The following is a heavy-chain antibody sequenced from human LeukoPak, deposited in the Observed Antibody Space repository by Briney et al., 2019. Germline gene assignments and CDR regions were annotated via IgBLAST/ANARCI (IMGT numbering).Heavy chain of an antibody. D-gene: IGHD4/OR15-4a*01. CDR3: ARVHGGLWGDDTRFDY. CDR2: IIPIFGTA. CDR1: GDTFSSYA. V-gene: IGHV1-69*13. J-gene: IGHJ4*02. Sequence: SVKVSCKASGDTFSSYAISWVRQAPGQGLEWMGWIIPIFGTANYAQKVKGRVTITADESTSPAYMELSSLRSEDTAAYYCARVHGGLWGDDTRFDYWGQATLATVYS.